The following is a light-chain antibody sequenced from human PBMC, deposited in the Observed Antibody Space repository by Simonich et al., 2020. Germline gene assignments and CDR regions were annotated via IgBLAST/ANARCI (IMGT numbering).Light chain of an antibody. CDR3: QQYYSTPLT. CDR2: WAS. V-gene: IGKV4-1*01. J-gene: IGKJ3*01. CDR1: QSVLYSSNNKNY. Sequence: DIVMTQSPDSLAVSLGERATINCKSSQSVLYSSNNKNYIAWYQQKPGQPPKLLIYWASTRETGDPDRCSGSGSGTEFTLTISSLQAEDGAVYYCQQYYSTPLTFGPGTKVDIK.